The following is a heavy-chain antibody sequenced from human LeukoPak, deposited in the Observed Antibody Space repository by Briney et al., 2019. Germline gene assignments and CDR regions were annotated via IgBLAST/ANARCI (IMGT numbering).Heavy chain of an antibody. D-gene: IGHD6-19*01. V-gene: IGHV3-23*01. Sequence: GGPLRLSCAASGFTFSSYAMSWVRQAPGKGLEWVSAISGSGGSTYYADSVKGRFTISGDNSKNTLYLQMNSLRAEDTAVYYCAKGVAGTDDWFGPWGQGTLVTVSS. J-gene: IGHJ5*02. CDR1: GFTFSSYA. CDR3: AKGVAGTDDWFGP. CDR2: ISGSGGST.